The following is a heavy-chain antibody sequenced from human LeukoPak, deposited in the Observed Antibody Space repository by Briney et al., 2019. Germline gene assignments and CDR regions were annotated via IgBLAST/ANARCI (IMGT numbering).Heavy chain of an antibody. CDR3: ARDVSGYNFEGLGY. D-gene: IGHD5-24*01. CDR1: GFTFGDYA. Sequence: GGSLRLSCTASGFTFGDYAMNWVRQAPGKGLEWVSSISSSSSYIYYADSVKGRFTISRDNAKNSLYLQMNSLRAEDTAVYYCARDVSGYNFEGLGYWGQGTLVTVSS. V-gene: IGHV3-21*01. J-gene: IGHJ4*02. CDR2: ISSSSSYI.